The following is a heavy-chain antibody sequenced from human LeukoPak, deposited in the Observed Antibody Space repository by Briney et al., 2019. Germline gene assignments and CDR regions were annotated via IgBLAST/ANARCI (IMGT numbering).Heavy chain of an antibody. CDR2: ISSSSSYI. J-gene: IGHJ5*02. CDR3: AREGHYDFWSGYSPYNWFDP. Sequence: GGSLRLSCAASGFTFSSYSMNWVRQAPGKGLEWVSSISSSSSYIYYADSVKGRFTISRDNAKNSLYLQMNSLRAEDTAVYYCAREGHYDFWSGYSPYNWFDPWGQGTLVIVSS. V-gene: IGHV3-21*01. D-gene: IGHD3-3*01. CDR1: GFTFSSYS.